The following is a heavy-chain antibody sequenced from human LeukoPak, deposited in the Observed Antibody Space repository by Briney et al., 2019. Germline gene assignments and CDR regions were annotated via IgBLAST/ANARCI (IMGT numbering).Heavy chain of an antibody. CDR3: ARDNDFDY. CDR1: GYTFTSYG. CDR2: YPGGGST. Sequence: ASVKVSCKASGYTFTSYGISWVRQAPGQGLEWIYPGGGSTNYAQKFQGRLTMTRDMSTSTVYMELSSLRSEDTAFYYCARDNDFDYWGQGTLVTVSS. D-gene: IGHD2-8*01. V-gene: IGHV1-46*01. J-gene: IGHJ4*02.